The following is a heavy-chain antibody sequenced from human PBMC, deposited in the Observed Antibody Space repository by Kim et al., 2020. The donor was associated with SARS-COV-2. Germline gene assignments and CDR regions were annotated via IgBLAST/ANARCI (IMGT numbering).Heavy chain of an antibody. D-gene: IGHD3-22*01. CDR2: LSGSGGST. V-gene: IGHV3-23*01. CDR1: GFTFSNYA. Sequence: GGSLRLSCAASGFTFSNYAMNWVRQAPGKGLEWVSVLSGSGGSTDYADSVKGRFTISRDNSKNTLYLQMNSLRAEDTAVYYCAKGGFGLGCIGKNWLDPWGQEPLVTVS. J-gene: IGHJ5*02. CDR3: AKGGFGLGCIGKNWLDP.